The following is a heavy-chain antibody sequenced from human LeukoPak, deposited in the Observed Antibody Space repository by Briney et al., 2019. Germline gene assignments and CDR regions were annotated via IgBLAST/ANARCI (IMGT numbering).Heavy chain of an antibody. CDR3: ARLVLSYGNAFDH. CDR2: IYYSGST. D-gene: IGHD3-16*01. CDR1: GGSISSSSYY. J-gene: IGHJ4*02. Sequence: SETLSLTCTVSGGSISSSSYYWGWIRQPPGEGLEWIASIYYSGSTYYNSSLKSRVTISVDTSKNHFSLRLSSVTAADTAVYYCARLVLSYGNAFDHWGQGTLVTVSS. V-gene: IGHV4-39*02.